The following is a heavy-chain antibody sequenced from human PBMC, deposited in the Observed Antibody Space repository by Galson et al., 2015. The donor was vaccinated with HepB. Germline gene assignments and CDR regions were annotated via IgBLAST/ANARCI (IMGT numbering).Heavy chain of an antibody. J-gene: IGHJ4*02. CDR3: AHRIYDSSGERFDY. CDR1: GFSLSTSGVG. CDR2: IYWNDDK. D-gene: IGHD3-22*01. V-gene: IGHV2-5*01. Sequence: PALVKPTQTLTLTCTFSGFSLSTSGVGAGWIRQPPGKALEWLALIYWNDDKRYSPSLNSRLNITRDTSKNQVVLTMTNVDPVDTATYCCAHRIYDSSGERFDYWGQGTLVTVSS.